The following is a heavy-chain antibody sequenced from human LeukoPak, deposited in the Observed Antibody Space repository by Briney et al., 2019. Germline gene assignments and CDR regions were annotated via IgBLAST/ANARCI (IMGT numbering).Heavy chain of an antibody. CDR2: IYYSGST. CDR3: ARRYSSSSKIYYYYYGMDA. V-gene: IGHV4-59*08. J-gene: IGHJ6*02. D-gene: IGHD6-13*01. CDR1: GGSIRSYY. Sequence: DPSETLSLTCTVSGGSIRSYYWSWIRQPPGKGLEWIGYIYYSGSTNYNPSLKSRVTISVDTSKNQFSLKLSSVTAADTAVYYCARRYSSSSKIYYYYYGMDAWGQGTTVTVSS.